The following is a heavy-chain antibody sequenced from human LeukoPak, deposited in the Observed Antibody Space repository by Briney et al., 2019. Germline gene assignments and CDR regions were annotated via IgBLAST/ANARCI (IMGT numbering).Heavy chain of an antibody. J-gene: IGHJ4*02. Sequence: GGSLRLSCAASGFAFSRYWMHWVRQAPGKGLVWVSRIEGDGSSTTYADYVKGRFTISRDNAKNTLYLQMNSLRAEDTAVYFCARDPSAFAGYFDFWGQGTLVTASP. V-gene: IGHV3-74*01. CDR1: GFAFSRYW. CDR3: ARDPSAFAGYFDF. CDR2: IEGDGSST. D-gene: IGHD3-10*01.